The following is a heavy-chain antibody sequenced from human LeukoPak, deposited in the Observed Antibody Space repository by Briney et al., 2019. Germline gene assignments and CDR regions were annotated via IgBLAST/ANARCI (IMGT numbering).Heavy chain of an antibody. V-gene: IGHV4-4*02. CDR1: GGSISSFTW. D-gene: IGHD6-6*01. Sequence: SETLSLTCAVSGGSISSFTWWRWVRQPPGKGLAWIGEIYHSGTTNYNPSLKSGVSISVDRSKNRFSLKVSSVTAADTAVYYCAAAQGAFDIWGQGTMVTVSS. J-gene: IGHJ3*02. CDR2: IYHSGTT. CDR3: AAAQGAFDI.